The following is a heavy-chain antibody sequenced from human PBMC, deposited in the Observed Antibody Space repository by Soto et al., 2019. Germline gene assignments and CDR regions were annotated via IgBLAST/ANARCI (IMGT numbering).Heavy chain of an antibody. D-gene: IGHD3-16*01. J-gene: IGHJ6*02. CDR3: AIDFGGFQGMDV. CDR2: IKSNTGVT. CDR1: GYIFASYY. Sequence: QVQLVQSGAEVKKPGASVKISCKASGYIFASYYMHWVRQAPGQGLEWVGFIKSNTGVTDYAQTFQGRVSMTRDTSTTTVYMELSSLTSGDTGVYYCAIDFGGFQGMDVWGQGTTVTVSS. V-gene: IGHV1-46*01.